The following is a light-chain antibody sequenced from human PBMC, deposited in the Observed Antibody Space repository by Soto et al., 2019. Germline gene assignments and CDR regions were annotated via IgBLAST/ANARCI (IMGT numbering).Light chain of an antibody. CDR3: GSYTSSSTHV. V-gene: IGLV2-14*01. J-gene: IGLJ1*01. Sequence: QPVLTQPASVSGSPGQSITISCTGTSSDVGGYNYVSWYQQHPGKAPKLMIYDVSNRPSGVSSRFSGSKSGNTASLTISGLQAEDEADYYCGSYTSSSTHVFGTGTKVTVL. CDR1: SSDVGGYNY. CDR2: DVS.